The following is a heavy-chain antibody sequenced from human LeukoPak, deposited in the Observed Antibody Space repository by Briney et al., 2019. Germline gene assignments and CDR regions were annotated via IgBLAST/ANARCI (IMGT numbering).Heavy chain of an antibody. CDR1: GGSLSGYY. CDR2: IYHSGSI. V-gene: IGHV4-38-2*01. J-gene: IGHJ4*02. D-gene: IGHD1-7*01. CDR3: ARGFLSGTPYFDY. Sequence: SETLSLTCAVYGGSLSGYYWGWIRLSPGKGLEWIGTIYHSGSIYYNPSLKSRVTISVDTSKNQFSMKLSSVTAADTAVYFCARGFLSGTPYFDYWGQGTLVTVSS.